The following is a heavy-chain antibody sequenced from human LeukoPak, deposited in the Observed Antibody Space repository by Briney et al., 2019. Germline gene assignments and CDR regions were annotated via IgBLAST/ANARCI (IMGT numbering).Heavy chain of an antibody. Sequence: PGGSLRLSCAASGFTFSSYAMTWVRQAPGKGLEWVSTISASGDSTYYADSVKGRFTISRDNSKNTLYLQMNSLRAEDTAVYYCAERGGDYWGQGTLVTVSS. CDR3: AERGGDY. D-gene: IGHD3-16*01. CDR1: GFTFSSYA. V-gene: IGHV3-23*01. J-gene: IGHJ4*02. CDR2: ISASGDST.